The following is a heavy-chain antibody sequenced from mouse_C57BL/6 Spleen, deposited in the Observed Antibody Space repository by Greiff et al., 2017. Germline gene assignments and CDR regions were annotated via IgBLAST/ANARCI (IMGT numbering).Heavy chain of an antibody. CDR3: AGPGYYYYGSGDYFDY. D-gene: IGHD1-1*01. Sequence: EVKLMESGGGLVKPGGSLKLSCAASGFTFSDYGMHWVRQAPEKGLEWVAYISSGSSTIYYADTVKGRFTIARDNAKNTLYLPMTSLRSEDTAMYYCAGPGYYYYGSGDYFDYWGQGTTLTVSS. CDR2: ISSGSSTI. V-gene: IGHV5-17*01. J-gene: IGHJ2*01. CDR1: GFTFSDYG.